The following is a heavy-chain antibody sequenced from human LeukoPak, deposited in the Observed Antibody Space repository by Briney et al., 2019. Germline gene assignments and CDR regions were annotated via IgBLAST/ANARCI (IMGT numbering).Heavy chain of an antibody. D-gene: IGHD3-22*01. J-gene: IGHJ4*02. Sequence: GGSLRLSCAASGFTFSSDATHWVRQAPGKGLEYVSAISSNGGTTHYGNSVKGRFTISRDNSKNTLYLQMGSLRAEDMAVYFCASSSGYGYYFDYWGQGTLVTVSS. CDR3: ASSSGYGYYFDY. CDR1: GFTFSSDA. V-gene: IGHV3-64*01. CDR2: ISSNGGTT.